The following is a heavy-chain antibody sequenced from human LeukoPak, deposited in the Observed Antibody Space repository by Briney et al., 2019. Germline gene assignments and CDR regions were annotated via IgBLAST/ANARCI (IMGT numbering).Heavy chain of an antibody. CDR3: ARGAPSRYFGAFDI. Sequence: GGSLRLSCAASGFTFSTYWMHWVRQAPGKGLVWVSRINNDGSSTICADSVKGRFTISRDNAKNTLYLQMNSLSAEDTAVYYGARGAPSRYFGAFDIWGRGTMVTVSS. CDR1: GFTFSTYW. CDR2: INNDGSST. V-gene: IGHV3-74*01. J-gene: IGHJ3*02. D-gene: IGHD3-9*01.